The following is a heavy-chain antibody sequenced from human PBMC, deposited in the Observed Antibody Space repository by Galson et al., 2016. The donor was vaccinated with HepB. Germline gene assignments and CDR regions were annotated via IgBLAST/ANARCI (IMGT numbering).Heavy chain of an antibody. CDR2: VHYTGST. Sequence: SETLSLTCSVSGGSISNYHWSWIRQAPGKGLEWIVYVHYTGSTNYNPSLKSRVTMSIDTSKNQFSLELTSVTAADAAVYFCARALRPANRNWLDPWGQGTLVTVSS. CDR3: ARALRPANRNWLDP. V-gene: IGHV4-59*01. D-gene: IGHD1-14*01. J-gene: IGHJ5*02. CDR1: GGSISNYH.